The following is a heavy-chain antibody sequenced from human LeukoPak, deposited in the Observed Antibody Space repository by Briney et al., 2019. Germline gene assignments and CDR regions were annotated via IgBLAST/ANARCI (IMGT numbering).Heavy chain of an antibody. Sequence: PGGSLRLSCEASGFTLSGYWMSWVRQAPGKGLEWVSVIYNGDNTYYADSVQGRFTISKDNSKNTLYLQMNSLRPEDTAVYFCARASRWLAFDNWGQGTLVTVSS. CDR1: GFTLSGYW. V-gene: IGHV3-66*01. J-gene: IGHJ4*02. D-gene: IGHD6-19*01. CDR2: IYNGDNT. CDR3: ARASRWLAFDN.